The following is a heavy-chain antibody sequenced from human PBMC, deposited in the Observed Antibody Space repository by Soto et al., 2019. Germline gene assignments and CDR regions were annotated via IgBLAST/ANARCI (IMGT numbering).Heavy chain of an antibody. D-gene: IGHD3-16*01. CDR3: ARDRIQLRLGKYSFNGMDV. CDR1: GGTFSDYA. CDR2: IVPRFGSP. V-gene: IGHV1-69*06. Sequence: QVQLVQSGAEMRKPGSSLRVSCKASGGTFSDYAFSWVRQAPGQGLEWMGGIVPRFGSPDYAQKFGGRVTITADTSSSTVYMALSSLRFADTAVYFCARDRIQLRLGKYSFNGMDVWGQGTTIIVSS. J-gene: IGHJ6*02.